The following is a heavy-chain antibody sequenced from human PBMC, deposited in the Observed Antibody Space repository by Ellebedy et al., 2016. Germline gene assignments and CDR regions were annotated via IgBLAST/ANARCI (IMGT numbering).Heavy chain of an antibody. J-gene: IGHJ6*03. Sequence: GESLKISXAASGFTFSDYYMSWIRQAPGKGLEWVSYISSSGSTIYYADSVKGRFTISRDNAKNSLYLQMNSLRAEDTAVYYCARDESGGYYYYYMDVWGKGTTVTVSS. CDR2: ISSSGSTI. CDR3: ARDESGGYYYYYMDV. D-gene: IGHD3-10*01. CDR1: GFTFSDYY. V-gene: IGHV3-11*01.